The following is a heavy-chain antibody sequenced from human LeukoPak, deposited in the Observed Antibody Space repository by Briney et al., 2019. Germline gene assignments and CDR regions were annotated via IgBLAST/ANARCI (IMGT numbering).Heavy chain of an antibody. V-gene: IGHV4-39*01. CDR1: GGSISSSTYY. CDR2: IYYTGST. Sequence: SETLSLTCTVSGGSISSSTYYWGWIRQPPGKGLEWIGSIYYTGSTYYNPSLKSRVTISVDTSKNQFSLRLSSVTAADTAVYYCARGSSSFRYMDVWGKGTTVTVSS. J-gene: IGHJ6*03. CDR3: ARGSSSFRYMDV. D-gene: IGHD6-13*01.